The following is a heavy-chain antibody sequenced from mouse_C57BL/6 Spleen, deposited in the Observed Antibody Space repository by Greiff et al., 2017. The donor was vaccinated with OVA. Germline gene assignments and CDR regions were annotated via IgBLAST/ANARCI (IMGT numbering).Heavy chain of an antibody. D-gene: IGHD1-1*01. J-gene: IGHJ3*01. V-gene: IGHV14-4*01. CDR1: GFNIKDDY. CDR2: IDPENGDT. CDR3: TYYGQAY. Sequence: VQLQQSGAELVRPGASVKLSCTASGFNIKDDYMHWVKQRPEQGLEWIGWIDPENGDTEYASKFQGKATITADTSSNTAYLQLSSLTSEDTAAYYCTYYGQAYWGQGTLVTVSA.